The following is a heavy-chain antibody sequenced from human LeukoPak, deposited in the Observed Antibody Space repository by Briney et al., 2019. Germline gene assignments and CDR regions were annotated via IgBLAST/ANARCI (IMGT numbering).Heavy chain of an antibody. CDR2: IRRKTDGGTT. Sequence: GGSLRLSCAASGFTFNDYYMSWVRQAPGKGLEWVGRIRRKTDGGTTDYAAPVKGRFTISRDDSKNTLYLQMNSLKTEDTAVYYCTTLYNPAYWGQGTLVIVSS. V-gene: IGHV3-15*01. D-gene: IGHD3-16*01. CDR1: GFTFNDYY. CDR3: TTLYNPAY. J-gene: IGHJ4*02.